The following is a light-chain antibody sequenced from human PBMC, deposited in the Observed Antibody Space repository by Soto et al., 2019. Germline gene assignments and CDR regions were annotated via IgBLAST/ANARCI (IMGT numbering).Light chain of an antibody. J-gene: IGKJ1*01. CDR2: GAS. CDR1: QSVSNNY. Sequence: IVLAQTSGTLPLSPGEIATLSCRASQSVSNNYLAWYQQKPGQAPRILIYGASNRATGIPDRFSGSGSGTDFTLTISRLEPEYFAVYYCQQYGSSGTLGQGTKVDIK. CDR3: QQYGSSGT. V-gene: IGKV3-20*01.